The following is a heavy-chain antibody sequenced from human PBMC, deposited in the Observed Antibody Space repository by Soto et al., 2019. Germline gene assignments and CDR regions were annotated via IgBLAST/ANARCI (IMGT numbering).Heavy chain of an antibody. CDR3: ASRITMVRGVKGWFDP. D-gene: IGHD3-10*01. Sequence: QVQLVQSGAEVKKPGSSVKVFCKASGGTFSSYAISWVRQAPGQGLEWMGGIIPIFGTANYAQKFQGRVTITADESTSTAYMELSSLRSEDTAVYYCASRITMVRGVKGWFDPWGQGTLVTVSS. CDR1: GGTFSSYA. J-gene: IGHJ5*02. V-gene: IGHV1-69*01. CDR2: IIPIFGTA.